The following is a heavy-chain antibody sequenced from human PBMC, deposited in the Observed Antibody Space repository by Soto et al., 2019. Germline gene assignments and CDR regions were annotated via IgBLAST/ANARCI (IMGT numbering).Heavy chain of an antibody. CDR1: GFTFSDYY. D-gene: IGHD6-19*01. J-gene: IGHJ5*02. V-gene: IGHV3-11*05. Sequence: QVQLVESGGGLVKPGGSLRLSCAASGFTFSDYYMSWIRQAPGKGLEWVSYISSSSSYTNYADSVKGRFTISRDNAKNSLDLQMNSLRAEDTAVYYCARIQLDIAVAGTEWFDPWGQGTLVTVST. CDR3: ARIQLDIAVAGTEWFDP. CDR2: ISSSSSYT.